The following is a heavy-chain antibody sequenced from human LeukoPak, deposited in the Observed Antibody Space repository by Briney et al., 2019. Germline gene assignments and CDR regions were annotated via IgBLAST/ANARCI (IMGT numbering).Heavy chain of an antibody. CDR3: RREGRGSPRGSLDF. CDR2: IFYSGTT. D-gene: IGHD3-10*01. V-gene: IGHV4-61*05. Sequence: PSETLSLTCTVSGGSISSSSYYWGWIRRPPGKGLEWIGFIFYSGTTNYNPSLKSLVTISLDTSKNQFSLRLTSVTAADTAVYYARREGRGSPRGSLDFWGQGALVTVSS. J-gene: IGHJ4*02. CDR1: GGSISSSSYY.